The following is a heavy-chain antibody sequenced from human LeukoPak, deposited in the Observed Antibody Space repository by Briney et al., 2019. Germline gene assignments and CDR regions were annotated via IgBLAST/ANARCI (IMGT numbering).Heavy chain of an antibody. CDR3: ARSYDSSGYYYFGY. D-gene: IGHD3-22*01. CDR1: GHTSTTYA. V-gene: IGHV1-3*01. J-gene: IGHJ4*02. Sequence: ASLTVSCKASGHTSTTYAIHWVRQAPGQGLEWIGWINAGNGNIKYSQKFQGRVTITGDTSASTAYMELSSLRSDDTAVYYCARSYDSSGYYYFGYWGQGTLVTVSS. CDR2: INAGNGNI.